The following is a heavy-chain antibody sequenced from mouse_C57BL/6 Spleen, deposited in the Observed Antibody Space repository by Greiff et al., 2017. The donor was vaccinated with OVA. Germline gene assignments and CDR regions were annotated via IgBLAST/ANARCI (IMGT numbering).Heavy chain of an antibody. CDR3: ARGTGYDDY. J-gene: IGHJ2*01. CDR2: INPNNGGT. CDR1: GYTFTDYY. V-gene: IGHV1-26*01. D-gene: IGHD3-1*01. Sequence: EVQLQQSGPELVKPGASVKISCKASGYTFTDYYMNWVKQSHGKSLEWIGDINPNNGGTSYNQKFKGKATLTVDKSSSTAYMELRSLTSEDSAVYYCARGTGYDDYWGQGTTLTVSS.